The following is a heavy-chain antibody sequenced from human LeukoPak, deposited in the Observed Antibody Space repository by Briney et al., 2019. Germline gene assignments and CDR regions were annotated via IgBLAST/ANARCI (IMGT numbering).Heavy chain of an antibody. D-gene: IGHD6-13*01. CDR2: IRYDGSNK. Sequence: GGSLRLSCAASGFTFSSYGMHWVRQAPGKGLEWVAFIRYDGSNKYYADSVKGRFTISRDNSKNTLYLQMNSLRAEDTAVYYCAKDSTLIAAAGSFDYWGQGTLVTVSS. CDR3: AKDSTLIAAAGSFDY. CDR1: GFTFSSYG. V-gene: IGHV3-30*02. J-gene: IGHJ4*02.